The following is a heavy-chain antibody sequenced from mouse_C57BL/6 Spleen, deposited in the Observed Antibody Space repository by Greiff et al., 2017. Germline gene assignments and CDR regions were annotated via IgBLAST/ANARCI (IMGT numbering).Heavy chain of an antibody. D-gene: IGHD2-4*01. V-gene: IGHV5-12*01. CDR1: GFTFSDYY. Sequence: EVKVVESGGGLVQPGGSLKLSCAASGFTFSDYYMYWVRQTPEKRLEWVAYISNGGGSTYYPDTVKGRFTISRDNAKNTLYLQMSRLKSEDTAMYYCARQGLHWYFDVWGTGTTVTVSS. CDR3: ARQGLHWYFDV. J-gene: IGHJ1*03. CDR2: ISNGGGST.